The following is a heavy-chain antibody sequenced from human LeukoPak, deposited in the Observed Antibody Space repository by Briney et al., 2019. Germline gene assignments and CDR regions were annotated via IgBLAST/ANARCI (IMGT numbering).Heavy chain of an antibody. CDR2: IRSKPYGGTT. CDR3: TTGSATGTGSGY. V-gene: IGHV3-49*04. D-gene: IGHD6-13*01. CDR1: GFTSGDYV. J-gene: IGHJ4*02. Sequence: GGSLRLSCIASGFTSGDYVMSWVRQAPGKGLEWVGFIRSKPYGGTTEYAASVKGRFIISRDDSKTIAYLQMNSLKSEDTAVYYCTTGSATGTGSGYWGQGTLVTVSS.